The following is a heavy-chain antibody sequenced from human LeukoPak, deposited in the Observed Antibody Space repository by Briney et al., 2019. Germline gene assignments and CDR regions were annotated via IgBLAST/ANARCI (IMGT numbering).Heavy chain of an antibody. V-gene: IGHV3-23*01. Sequence: PGGSLRLSCAASGFTFSNYAMSWARQAPGKGLEWVSAISGSGGSTYYADSVKGRFTISRDNSKNTLYLQMNSLRAEDTAVYYCTKGTIWLPFDYWGQGTLVTVSP. CDR1: GFTFSNYA. CDR3: TKGTIWLPFDY. J-gene: IGHJ4*02. D-gene: IGHD5-18*01. CDR2: ISGSGGST.